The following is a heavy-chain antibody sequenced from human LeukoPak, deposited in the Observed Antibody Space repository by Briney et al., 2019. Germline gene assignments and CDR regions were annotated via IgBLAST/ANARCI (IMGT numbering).Heavy chain of an antibody. CDR2: INRSGST. D-gene: IGHD6-13*01. Sequence: PSETLSLTCAVYGGSFSGYYWSWIRQPPGKGLEWIGEINRSGSTNYNPSFKSRLAISVDASKKQFSLKLSSVTAADTAVYYCARGGCSSWYGRYYMDVWGKGTTVTVSS. CDR3: ARGGCSSWYGRYYMDV. CDR1: GGSFSGYY. V-gene: IGHV4-34*01. J-gene: IGHJ6*03.